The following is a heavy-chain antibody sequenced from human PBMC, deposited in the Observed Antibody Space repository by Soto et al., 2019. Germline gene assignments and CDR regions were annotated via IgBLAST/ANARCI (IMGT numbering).Heavy chain of an antibody. CDR3: ARVDY. Sequence: PGGSLRLSCEASGFTFSRVSMNWVRQAPGKGLEWVASISSASSETWYADSVKGRFIISRDNAQNALFLQMNSLRPEDSAIYYCARVDYWGPGTQVTVSS. J-gene: IGHJ4*02. CDR1: GFTFSRVS. CDR2: ISSASSET. V-gene: IGHV3-21*01.